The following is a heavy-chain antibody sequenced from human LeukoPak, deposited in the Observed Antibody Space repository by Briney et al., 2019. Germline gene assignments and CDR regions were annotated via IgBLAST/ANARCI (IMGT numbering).Heavy chain of an antibody. J-gene: IGHJ4*02. Sequence: GGSLRLSCAASGFTFSSNWMSWVRQAPGKGLEWVANIKEDGSEKYYVDSVKGRFTISRDNAKNSLYLQMNSLRVEDTAVYFCARVYSDYGDYWGQGTLVTVSS. CDR3: ARVYSDYGDY. CDR2: IKEDGSEK. D-gene: IGHD4-11*01. CDR1: GFTFSSNW. V-gene: IGHV3-7*01.